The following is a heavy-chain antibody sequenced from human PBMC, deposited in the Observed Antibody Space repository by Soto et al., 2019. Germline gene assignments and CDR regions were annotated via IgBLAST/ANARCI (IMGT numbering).Heavy chain of an antibody. J-gene: IGHJ4*02. D-gene: IGHD5-12*01. V-gene: IGHV4-34*01. CDR2: INHSGST. CDR1: GGSFSGYY. Sequence: PSETLSLTCAVYGGSFSGYYWSWIRQPPGKGLEWIGEINHSGSTNYNPSLKSRVTISVDTSKNQFSLKLSSVTAADTAVYYCARSRYGSGYVPIRYFDYWGQGTLVTVSS. CDR3: ARSRYGSGYVPIRYFDY.